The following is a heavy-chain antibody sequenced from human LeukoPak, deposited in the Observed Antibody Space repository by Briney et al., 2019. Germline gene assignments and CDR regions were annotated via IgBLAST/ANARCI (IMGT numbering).Heavy chain of an antibody. J-gene: IGHJ6*02. Sequence: GASVKVSCKASGYTFTSYGISWVRQAPGQGLEWMGWISAYNGNTNYAQKLQGRVTVTTDTSTSTAYMELRSLRSDDTAVYYCAGPTVVTPPNYYGMDVWGQGTTVTVSS. CDR2: ISAYNGNT. D-gene: IGHD4-23*01. CDR1: GYTFTSYG. CDR3: AGPTVVTPPNYYGMDV. V-gene: IGHV1-18*01.